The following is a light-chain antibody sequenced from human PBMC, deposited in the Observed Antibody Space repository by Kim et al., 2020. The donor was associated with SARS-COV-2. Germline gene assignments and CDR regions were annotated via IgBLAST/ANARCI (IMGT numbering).Light chain of an antibody. Sequence: ASVGDRVTITCRASQDISSWVAWYQQKPDKAPKSLIYGASSLQSGVPSRFSGSGSGTYFTLTISSLQPEDFATYYCQQHDSYPLTFGGGTKVDIK. CDR1: QDISSW. V-gene: IGKV1D-16*01. CDR2: GAS. J-gene: IGKJ4*01. CDR3: QQHDSYPLT.